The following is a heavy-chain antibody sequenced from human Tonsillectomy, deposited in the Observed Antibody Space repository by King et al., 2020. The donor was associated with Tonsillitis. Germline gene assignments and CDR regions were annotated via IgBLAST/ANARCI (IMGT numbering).Heavy chain of an antibody. CDR3: ATGGAYGSGSFDS. V-gene: IGHV4-4*07. Sequence: VQLQESGPGLVRPSETLSLTCTVSGGSISSYYWSWIRQPAGKGLEWIGPIYTSGSTNYNPSLKSRVTMSLDTSKNQFSLKLSSVTAADTAVYYCATGGAYGSGSFDSWGKGTLVTVSS. CDR1: GGSISSYY. J-gene: IGHJ4*02. CDR2: IYTSGST. D-gene: IGHD3-10*01.